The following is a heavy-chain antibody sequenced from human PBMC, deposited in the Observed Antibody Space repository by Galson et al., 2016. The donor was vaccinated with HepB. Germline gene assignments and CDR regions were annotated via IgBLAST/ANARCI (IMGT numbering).Heavy chain of an antibody. J-gene: IGHJ3*02. CDR3: ARDEGIGVGVRGFDM. CDR1: RFTFSSYW. CDR2: INRDGSVT. Sequence: SLRLSCAASRFTFSSYWMHWVRQAPGEGLVWVSGINRDGSVTTYADSVKGRFTISRDNAKNTVYLQMNSLRAEDTAVYYCARDEGIGVGVRGFDMWGQGTMVAVSS. D-gene: IGHD6-19*01. V-gene: IGHV3-74*03.